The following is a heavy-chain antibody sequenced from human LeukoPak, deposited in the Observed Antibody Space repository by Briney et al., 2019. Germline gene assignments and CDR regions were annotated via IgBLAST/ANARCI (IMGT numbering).Heavy chain of an antibody. CDR2: ISYDGSNK. V-gene: IGHV3-30*04. CDR1: GFTFSSYA. D-gene: IGHD1-26*01. CDR3: ARDGGSYRGYYYYGMDV. J-gene: IGHJ6*02. Sequence: GWSLRLSCAASGFTFSSYAMHWVRQAPGKGLEWVAVISYDGSNKYYADSVKGRFTISRDNSKNTLYLQMNSLRAEDTAVYYCARDGGSYRGYYYYGMDVWGQGTTVTVSS.